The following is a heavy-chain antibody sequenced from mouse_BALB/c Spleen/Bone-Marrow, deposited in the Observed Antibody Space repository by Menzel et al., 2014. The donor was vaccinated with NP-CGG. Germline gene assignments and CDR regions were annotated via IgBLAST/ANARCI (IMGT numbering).Heavy chain of an antibody. CDR1: GFSLTGYG. CDR3: ARVDYYGWGYCDV. CDR2: IWGDGST. V-gene: IGHV2-6-7*01. Sequence: QVQLKQSGPGLVAPSQSLSITCTVSGFSLTGYGVNWVRQPPGKGLEWLGMIWGDGSTDYNSALKSRLSISKDNSKSQVFLKMNSLQTDDTARYYCARVDYYGWGYCDVWGAGTTVTVSS. J-gene: IGHJ1*01. D-gene: IGHD1-2*01.